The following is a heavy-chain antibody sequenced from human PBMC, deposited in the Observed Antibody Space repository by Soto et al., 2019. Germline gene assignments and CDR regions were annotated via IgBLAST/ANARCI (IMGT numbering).Heavy chain of an antibody. V-gene: IGHV3-23*01. CDR3: AKHGCSYPACYPYYYYVDV. CDR2: VTVSGDTS. Sequence: GGSLRLSCAASGCTFSDSALSWVRQGTGKGLEWVSSVTVSGDTSYYADSVEGRFTISRDNSKNTLYLQMNSLRADDTAVYYCAKHGCSYPACYPYYYYVDVWGEGATVTVSS. J-gene: IGHJ6*03. D-gene: IGHD2-15*01. CDR1: GCTFSDSA.